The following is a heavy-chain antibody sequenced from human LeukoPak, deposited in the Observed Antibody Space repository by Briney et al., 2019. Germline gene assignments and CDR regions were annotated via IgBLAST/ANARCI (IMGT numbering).Heavy chain of an antibody. V-gene: IGHV1-69*04. CDR2: IIPILGIA. CDR3: ARGEPQYSGSCDY. J-gene: IGHJ4*02. D-gene: IGHD1-26*01. Sequence: ASVKVSCNASGGTFSSYAISWVRQAPGQGLEWMGRIIPILGIANYAQKFQGRVTITADKSTSTAYMELSSLRSEDTAVYYCARGEPQYSGSCDYWGQGTLVTVSS. CDR1: GGTFSSYA.